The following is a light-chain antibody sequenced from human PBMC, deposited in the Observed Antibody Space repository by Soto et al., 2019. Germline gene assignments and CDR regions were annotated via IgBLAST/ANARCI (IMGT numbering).Light chain of an antibody. CDR3: QQCYWHWT. Sequence: DIQMTQSPSTLSASVGDRVTITCRASQSIGTCLSCYQQNPGKAPKLLISDASTLESGVPSRFGGSGSGTEFTISISSLQPDDFAADSCQQCYWHWTFGQGTTVDIK. CDR2: DAS. CDR1: QSIGTC. J-gene: IGKJ1*01. V-gene: IGKV1-5*01.